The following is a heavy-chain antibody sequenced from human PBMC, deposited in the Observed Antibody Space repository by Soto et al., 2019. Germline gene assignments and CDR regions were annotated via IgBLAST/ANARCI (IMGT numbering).Heavy chain of an antibody. CDR3: ARLPSPYNWGFDY. V-gene: IGHV5-51*01. CDR1: GYSFTSYW. J-gene: IGHJ4*02. D-gene: IGHD1-20*01. CDR2: IYPGDSDT. Sequence: GEPMKISCKGSGYSFTSYWIGWVRQMPGKGLEWMGIIYPGDSDTRYSPSFQGQVTISADKSISTAYLQWSSLKASDTAMYYCARLPSPYNWGFDYWGQGTLVTVSS.